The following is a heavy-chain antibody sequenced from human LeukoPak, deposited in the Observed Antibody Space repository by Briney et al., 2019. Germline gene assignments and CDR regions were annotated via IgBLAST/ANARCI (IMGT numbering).Heavy chain of an antibody. CDR3: ARATGYYTAVFDY. CDR2: INPSGGST. D-gene: IGHD3-9*01. J-gene: IGHJ4*02. CDR1: GKTFTSYN. V-gene: IGHV1-46*01. Sequence: ASVKVSSKASGKTFTSYNMHWFRKAPGQGLNGMEIINPSGGSTSYAQKFQGRVTMTRDTSTSTVYMELSSPRSEDTAVYYCARATGYYTAVFDYWGQGTLVTVSS.